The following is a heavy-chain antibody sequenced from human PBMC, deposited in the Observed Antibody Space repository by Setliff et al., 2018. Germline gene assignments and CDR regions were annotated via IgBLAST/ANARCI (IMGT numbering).Heavy chain of an antibody. CDR2: ISAYNGKT. CDR1: GYTLSNSI. D-gene: IGHD2-8*01. J-gene: IGHJ4*02. V-gene: IGHV1-18*01. CDR3: LRLVRYCTKIACQATSGDEV. Sequence: ASVKVSCKASGYTLSNSILSWVRQAPGQGLEWMGWISAYNGKTYFAQKFQDRITMATDTSTNTGYLELRGLRSDDTAVYYCLRLVRYCTKIACQATSGDEVWGLGTLVTVS.